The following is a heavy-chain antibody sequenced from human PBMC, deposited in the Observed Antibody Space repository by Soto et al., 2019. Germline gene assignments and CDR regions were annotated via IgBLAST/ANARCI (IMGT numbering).Heavy chain of an antibody. CDR1: GFTFITYS. CDR2: ITGSGGGT. CDR3: AKAGGGGGDFDV. Sequence: EMQLLESGGGLVQPGGSLRLSCAASGFTFITYSMSWVRQVPGKGLEWVSAITGSGGGTYYADSVKGRFTISRDNSQNTLDLQMNSLRAEDTAVYYCAKAGGGGGDFDVWGQGTMVTVSS. V-gene: IGHV3-23*01. D-gene: IGHD2-21*01. J-gene: IGHJ3*01.